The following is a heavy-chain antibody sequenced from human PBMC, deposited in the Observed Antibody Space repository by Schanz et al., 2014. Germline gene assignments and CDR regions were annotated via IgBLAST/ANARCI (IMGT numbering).Heavy chain of an antibody. Sequence: QAQLMESGGGVVQPGTSLILSCSVSGFSLNTYGIHWFRQPAGKGLEWVAVIWNNGVTKYYADSVKGRFTISRDNSKNTVYLQMNRLRAEDTAVYYCARVHHYDPSGWGYFDYWGQGALVTVSS. CDR2: IWNNGVTK. D-gene: IGHD3-22*01. J-gene: IGHJ4*02. CDR1: GFSLNTYG. CDR3: ARVHHYDPSGWGYFDY. V-gene: IGHV3-33*01.